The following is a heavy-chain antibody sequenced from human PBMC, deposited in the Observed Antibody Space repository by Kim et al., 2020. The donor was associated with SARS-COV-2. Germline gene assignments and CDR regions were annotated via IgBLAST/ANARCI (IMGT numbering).Heavy chain of an antibody. CDR1: GFNFGNYA. V-gene: IGHV3-23*01. CDR2: ISAYNAIS. D-gene: IGHD1-1*01. CDR3: AKDWVNGKNWNEYPVLDS. J-gene: IGHJ4*02. Sequence: GGSLRLSCAASGFNFGNYALTWVRQAPGKGLEWVSSISAYNAISYYTDSVVGRFTISRDISKNTIYLQMNSLRAADTALYYCAKDWVNGKNWNEYPVLDSWGQGVLVTVSS.